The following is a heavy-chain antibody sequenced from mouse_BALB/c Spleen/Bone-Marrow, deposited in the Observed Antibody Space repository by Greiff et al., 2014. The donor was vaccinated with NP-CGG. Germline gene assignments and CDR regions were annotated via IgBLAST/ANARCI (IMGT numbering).Heavy chain of an antibody. CDR1: GYSFTSYW. Sequence: QVQLKESGPQLVRPGASVKISCKASGYSFTSYWMHWVRQRPGQGLEWIGMIDPSDSETRINQKFKGKATLPVDKSSSTAYMQLSSPTFEDSAVYYCARGAVAMDYWGQGTSVTVSS. J-gene: IGHJ4*01. CDR2: IDPSDSET. CDR3: ARGAVAMDY. V-gene: IGHV1S126*01.